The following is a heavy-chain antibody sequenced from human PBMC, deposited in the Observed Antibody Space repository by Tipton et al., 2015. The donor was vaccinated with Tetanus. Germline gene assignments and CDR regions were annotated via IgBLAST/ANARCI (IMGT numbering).Heavy chain of an antibody. CDR3: AKCLAELNWGDAFQV. CDR1: GFTFSRYA. V-gene: IGHV3-23*01. CDR2: ISGGDNTR. J-gene: IGHJ3*01. Sequence: SLRLSCAASGFTFSRYAMNWVRQAPGEGLEWVSSISGGDNTRYYADSVKGRFSISRDNSKNSLYLQMNSLGVDDTAVYYCAKCLAELNWGDAFQVWGHGTKVTVSS. D-gene: IGHD7-27*01.